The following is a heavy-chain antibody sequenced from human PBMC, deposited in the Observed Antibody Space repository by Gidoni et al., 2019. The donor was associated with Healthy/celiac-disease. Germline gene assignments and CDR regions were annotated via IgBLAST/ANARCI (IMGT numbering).Heavy chain of an antibody. Sequence: QVQLQESGPGLVKPSATLSLTCTVSGYSISSGYYWGWIRQPPGKGLEWIGSIYHSGSTYYNPSLKSRVTISVDTSKNQFSLKLSSVTAADTAVYYCARYEWEPHYFDYWGQGTLVTVSS. CDR2: IYHSGST. V-gene: IGHV4-38-2*02. CDR3: ARYEWEPHYFDY. J-gene: IGHJ4*02. CDR1: GYSISSGYY. D-gene: IGHD1-26*01.